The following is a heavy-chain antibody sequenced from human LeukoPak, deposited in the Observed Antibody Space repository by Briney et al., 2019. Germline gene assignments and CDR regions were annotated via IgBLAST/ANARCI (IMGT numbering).Heavy chain of an antibody. J-gene: IGHJ5*02. CDR1: GGSFSGYY. V-gene: IGHV4-34*10. D-gene: IGHD1-26*01. CDR3: ARKTVGATWFDP. Sequence: SETLSLTCAVYGGSFSGYYWSWIRQPPGKGLEWIGYIYYSGSTNYNPSLKSRVTMSVDTSKNQFSLKLSSVTALDTAVYCCARKTVGATWFDPWGQGTLVTVSS. CDR2: IYYSGST.